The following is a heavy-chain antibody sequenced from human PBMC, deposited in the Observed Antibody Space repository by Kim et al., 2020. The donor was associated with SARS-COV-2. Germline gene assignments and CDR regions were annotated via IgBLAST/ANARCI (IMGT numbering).Heavy chain of an antibody. CDR1: GDSITNADYY. Sequence: SETLSLTCSVSGDSITNADYYWDWVRQSPGRGLEWIGSISFTGTTDFNPSLASRLSMSVDVSENQFSLKLSSVTATDTAVYYCSRRGPYFYGFDVWGHGTTVTVSS. J-gene: IGHJ6*02. CDR3: SRRGPYFYGFDV. D-gene: IGHD2-21*01. CDR2: ISFTGTT. V-gene: IGHV4-39*01.